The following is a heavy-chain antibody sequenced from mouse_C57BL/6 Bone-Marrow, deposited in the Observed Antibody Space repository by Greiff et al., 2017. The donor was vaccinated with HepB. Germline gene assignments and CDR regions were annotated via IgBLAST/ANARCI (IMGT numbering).Heavy chain of an antibody. D-gene: IGHD2-2*01. Sequence: DVHLVESGGGLVKPGGSLKLSCAASGFTFSSYAMSWVRQTPEKRLEWVATISDGGSYTYYPDNVKGRFTISRDNAKNNLYLQMSHLKSEDTAMYYGARGNGYDPLAMDYWGQGTSVTVSS. V-gene: IGHV5-4*01. J-gene: IGHJ4*01. CDR1: GFTFSSYA. CDR3: ARGNGYDPLAMDY. CDR2: ISDGGSYT.